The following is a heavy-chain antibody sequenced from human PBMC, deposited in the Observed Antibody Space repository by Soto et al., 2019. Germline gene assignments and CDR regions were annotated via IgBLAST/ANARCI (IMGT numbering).Heavy chain of an antibody. CDR2: VYYGRNT. Sequence: LSLTCTVSGASISGSYYFWGWIRQPPGKGLDWIGAVYYGRNTFHSPSLKSRVTISVDTSKNQFSLKLSSVTAADTAVYYCARLNYYFDSSGYKNQYYFDSWGQGTLVTVSS. D-gene: IGHD3-22*01. CDR3: ARLNYYFDSSGYKNQYYFDS. J-gene: IGHJ4*02. CDR1: GASISGSYYF. V-gene: IGHV4-39*01.